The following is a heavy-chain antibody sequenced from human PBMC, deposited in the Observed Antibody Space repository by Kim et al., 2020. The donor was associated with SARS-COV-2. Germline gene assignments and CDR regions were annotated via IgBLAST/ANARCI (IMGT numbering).Heavy chain of an antibody. J-gene: IGHJ4*02. D-gene: IGHD6-13*01. CDR3: AGGWDSSSWYGFVNY. CDR2: IYYSGST. Sequence: SETLSLTCTVSGGSISSYYWSWIRQPPGKGLEWIGYIYYSGSTNYNPSLKSRVTISVDTSKNQFSLKLSSVTAAVTAVYYCAGGWDSSSWYGFVNYWGQGTLVTVSS. CDR1: GGSISSYY. V-gene: IGHV4-59*08.